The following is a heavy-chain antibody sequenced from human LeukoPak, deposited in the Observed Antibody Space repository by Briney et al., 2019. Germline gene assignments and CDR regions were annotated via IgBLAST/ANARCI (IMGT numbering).Heavy chain of an antibody. CDR3: ARTPRRLDYFDY. CDR2: ISAYNGNT. D-gene: IGHD2-15*01. CDR1: GYTFTIYG. J-gene: IGHJ4*02. V-gene: IGHV1-18*01. Sequence: VKVSRKASGYTFTIYGISWVRPAPVQGLEWMGWISAYNGNTNYAQKLQGRVTMTTDTSTSTAYMELRSLRSDDTAVYYCARTPRRLDYFDYWGQGTLVTVSS.